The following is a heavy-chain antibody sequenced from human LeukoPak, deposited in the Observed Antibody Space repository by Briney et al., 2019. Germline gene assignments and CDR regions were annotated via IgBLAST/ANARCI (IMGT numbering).Heavy chain of an antibody. CDR2: IYYSGST. Sequence: SETLSLTCTVSGGSLSSYYWSWIRQPPGKGLEWIGYIYYSGSTNYNPSLTSRVTISVDTSKNQFSLKLSSVTAADTAVYYCASALPRGWLDDDAFDIWGQGTMVTVPS. CDR3: ASALPRGWLDDDAFDI. D-gene: IGHD6-19*01. V-gene: IGHV4-59*12. CDR1: GGSLSSYY. J-gene: IGHJ3*02.